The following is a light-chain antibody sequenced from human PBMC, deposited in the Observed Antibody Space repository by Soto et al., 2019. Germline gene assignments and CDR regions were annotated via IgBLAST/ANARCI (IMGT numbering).Light chain of an antibody. CDR2: DAS. Sequence: DIQMTQSPSTLSASVGDRVTITCRASQSVGTWLAWYQQKPGKAPTLLIYDASNLESGVPLRFSGSGSGTEFTLTINSLQPADFATYYCQRYNTYPWTFGQGTKVELK. J-gene: IGKJ1*01. V-gene: IGKV1-5*01. CDR1: QSVGTW. CDR3: QRYNTYPWT.